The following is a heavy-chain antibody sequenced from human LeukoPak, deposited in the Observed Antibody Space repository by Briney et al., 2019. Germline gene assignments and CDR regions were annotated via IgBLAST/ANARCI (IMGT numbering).Heavy chain of an antibody. Sequence: PGGSLRLSCAASGFTFSSYGMNWVRQAPGKGLEWVPSISSSSYIYYADSVKGRFTISRDNAKNSLYLQMNSLRAEDTAVYYCARGKIYDSTTGGHDAFDIWGQGTMVTVST. CDR2: ISSSSYI. V-gene: IGHV3-21*01. CDR3: ARGKIYDSTTGGHDAFDI. J-gene: IGHJ3*02. CDR1: GFTFSSYG. D-gene: IGHD3-22*01.